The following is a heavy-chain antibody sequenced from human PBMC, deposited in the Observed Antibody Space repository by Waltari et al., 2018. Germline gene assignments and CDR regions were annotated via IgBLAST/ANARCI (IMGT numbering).Heavy chain of an antibody. V-gene: IGHV3-48*01. CDR3: ARGEQLVAFDY. D-gene: IGHD6-6*01. CDR2: ISSRSSTI. CDR1: GFTFSSYS. Sequence: EVQLVESGGGLVQPGGSLRLSCAASGFTFSSYSMNWVRQAAGKWLEWVSYISSRSSTIYDADSVNGLFTFSRDNAKNSLYLQMNSLRAEDTAVYYCARGEQLVAFDYWGQGTLVTVSS. J-gene: IGHJ4*02.